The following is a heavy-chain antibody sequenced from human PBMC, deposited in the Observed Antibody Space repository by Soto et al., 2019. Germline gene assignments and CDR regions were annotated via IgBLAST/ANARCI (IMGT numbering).Heavy chain of an antibody. CDR2: ISSSSSTI. D-gene: IGHD3-10*01. CDR1: GFTFSSYS. V-gene: IGHV3-48*02. CDR3: ARRLDGWGKAIP. J-gene: IGHJ4*02. Sequence: EVQLVESGGGLVQPGGSLRLSCAASGFTFSSYSMNWVRQAPGKGLEWVSYISSSSSTIYYADSVKGRFTISRDNAKNSRYLQMNGLRDEDRAVYYGARRLDGWGKAIPWGQGTLVTGSS.